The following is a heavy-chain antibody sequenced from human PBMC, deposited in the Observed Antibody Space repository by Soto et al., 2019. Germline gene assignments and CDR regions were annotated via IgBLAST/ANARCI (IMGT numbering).Heavy chain of an antibody. Sequence: EVQLVESGGGLVQPGGSLKLSCAASGFTFSGSTIHWVRQTSGKGLEWVGRIPSKTLTYATAYAASVKGRFTISRDDSKNTAYLQMNSLKTEDTAVYYCARQHLDVPVASAIDYWGQGTLVTVSS. CDR1: GFTFSGST. J-gene: IGHJ4*02. CDR2: IPSKTLTYAT. D-gene: IGHD6-19*01. CDR3: ARQHLDVPVASAIDY. V-gene: IGHV3-73*02.